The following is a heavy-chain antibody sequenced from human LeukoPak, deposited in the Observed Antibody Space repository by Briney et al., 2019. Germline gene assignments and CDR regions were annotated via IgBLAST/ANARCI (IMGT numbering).Heavy chain of an antibody. CDR1: GESFSGDY. CDR3: ARGRWLQYET. V-gene: IGHV4-34*01. J-gene: IGHJ5*02. CDR2: INQSGST. D-gene: IGHD5-24*01. Sequence: SETLSLTCGVYGESFSGDYWSWIRQPPGKGLEWIGEINQSGSTNYIPSLKSRVTISVDTSKNQFSLKLISVTAADTAVYYCARGRWLQYETWGQGTQVTVSS.